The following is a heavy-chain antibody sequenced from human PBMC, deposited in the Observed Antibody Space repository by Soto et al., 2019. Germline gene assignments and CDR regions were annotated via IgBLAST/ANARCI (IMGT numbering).Heavy chain of an antibody. D-gene: IGHD4-17*01. CDR3: AKIVDTVTIPGVDY. Sequence: EVQLLESGGGLVQPGGSLRLSCAASGFTFSSYARSWVRQAPGKGLEWVSAISGSGGSTYYADSVKGRFTISRDNSKNTLYLQMTSLRAEDTAVYYCAKIVDTVTIPGVDYWGQGTLVTVSS. J-gene: IGHJ4*02. CDR1: GFTFSSYA. CDR2: ISGSGGST. V-gene: IGHV3-23*01.